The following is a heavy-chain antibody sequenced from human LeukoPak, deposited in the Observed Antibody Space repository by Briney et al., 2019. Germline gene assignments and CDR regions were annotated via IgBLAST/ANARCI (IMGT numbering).Heavy chain of an antibody. CDR3: ARAPLSYGGNFYFNY. CDR2: IYYSGST. D-gene: IGHD4-23*01. V-gene: IGHV4-39*07. CDR1: GGSISSSSYY. Sequence: SETLSLTCTVSGGSISSSSYYWGWIRQPPGKGLEWIGSIYYSGSTYYNPSLKSRVTISVDTSKNQFSLKLNSVTAADTAVYYCARAPLSYGGNFYFNYWGQGTLVTVSS. J-gene: IGHJ4*02.